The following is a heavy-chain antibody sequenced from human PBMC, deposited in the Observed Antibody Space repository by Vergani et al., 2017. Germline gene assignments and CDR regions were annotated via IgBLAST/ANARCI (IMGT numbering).Heavy chain of an antibody. J-gene: IGHJ3*01. Sequence: QLQLQESGPGLVKPSETLYLSCRVSGGSISRRHYYWGFIRQPPGKGLEWIGSISSSGSPYYHPTLKSRLAFSVDTSKNLFSLRLKSVTATDTGMYYCARPVGPSAIADGYHVWGQGTMVTVS. CDR2: ISSSGSP. CDR1: GGSISRRHYY. V-gene: IGHV4-39*02. D-gene: IGHD3-10*01. CDR3: ARPVGPSAIADGYHV.